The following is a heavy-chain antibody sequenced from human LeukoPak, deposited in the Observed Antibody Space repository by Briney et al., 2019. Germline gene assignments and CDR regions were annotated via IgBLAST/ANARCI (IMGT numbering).Heavy chain of an antibody. D-gene: IGHD1-26*01. CDR3: ARESRVGRSDDGFDM. Sequence: GGSLRLSCAASGFTFSRHYMSWVRQSPGKGLEWVANIKQDGRDKYYVDSVKGRFTISRDNADNSLYLQMNSLRVEDTAVYFCARESRVGRSDDGFDMWGQGTMVTVSS. V-gene: IGHV3-7*01. CDR2: IKQDGRDK. CDR1: GFTFSRHY. J-gene: IGHJ3*02.